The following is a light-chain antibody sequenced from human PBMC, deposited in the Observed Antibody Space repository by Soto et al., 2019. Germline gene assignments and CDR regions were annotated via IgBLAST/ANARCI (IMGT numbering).Light chain of an antibody. CDR2: DAS. V-gene: IGKV3-11*01. J-gene: IGKJ2*01. CDR1: QSVSSS. Sequence: LVLTQSPATLSLSPGESATLSCRASQSVSSSLAWYQQKPGQAPRLLIYDASHRATGIPARFSGSGSGTVFTLTISSLEPEDFAVYYCQQRSNWMFTFGQGTKLEIK. CDR3: QQRSNWMFT.